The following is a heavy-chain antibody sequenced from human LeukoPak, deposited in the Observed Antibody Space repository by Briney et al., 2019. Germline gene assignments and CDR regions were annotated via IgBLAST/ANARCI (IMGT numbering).Heavy chain of an antibody. V-gene: IGHV3-74*01. J-gene: IGHJ4*02. CDR2: INSAGSWT. Sequence: QPGGSLRLSCAASGNYWMHWVRQAPGKGLVWVSHINSAGSWTSYADSVKGRFTISKDNAKNTVYLQMNNLRAEDTAVYYCVSFYETYWGRGTLVTVSS. CDR3: VSFYETY. CDR1: GNYW. D-gene: IGHD2-2*01.